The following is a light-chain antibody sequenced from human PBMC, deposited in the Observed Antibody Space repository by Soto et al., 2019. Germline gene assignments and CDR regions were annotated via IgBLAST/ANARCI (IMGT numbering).Light chain of an antibody. CDR3: QQLNSYL. CDR2: AAS. Sequence: IQLTQSPSSLSASVGDRVTITCRASQGISSYLAWYQQKPGKAPKLLIYAASTVQSGVPSRFSGSGSWTDFTLTIRRMQPEDFANYDCQQLNSYLFGGGTKVESK. CDR1: QGISSY. V-gene: IGKV1-9*01. J-gene: IGKJ4*01.